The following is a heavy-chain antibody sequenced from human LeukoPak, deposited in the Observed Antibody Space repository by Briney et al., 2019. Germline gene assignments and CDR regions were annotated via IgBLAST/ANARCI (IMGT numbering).Heavy chain of an antibody. CDR1: GFTFSSYS. D-gene: IGHD2-21*02. CDR2: ISSSSSYI. Sequence: PGGSLRLSCAASGFTFSSYSMNWVRQAPGKGLEWVSSISSSSSYIYYADSVKGRFTISRDNAKNSLYLQMNSLRAEDTAVYYCASVNGVVPVSDAFGIWGQGTMVTVSS. V-gene: IGHV3-21*01. CDR3: ASVNGVVPVSDAFGI. J-gene: IGHJ3*02.